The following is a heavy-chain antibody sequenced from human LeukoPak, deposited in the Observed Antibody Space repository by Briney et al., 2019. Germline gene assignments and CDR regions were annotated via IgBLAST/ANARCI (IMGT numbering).Heavy chain of an antibody. V-gene: IGHV4-59*01. CDR2: IYYRGST. J-gene: IGHJ4*02. CDR3: ASGPYPAAGTDHQFDY. Sequence: PSETLSLTCTVSGASISRYYWSWIRQPPGKGLEWIGYIYYRGSTNYNPSLKSRVTISVDTSKNQFSLKLSSVTAADTAVYYCASGPYPAAGTDHQFDYWGQGTLVTVSS. D-gene: IGHD6-13*01. CDR1: GASISRYY.